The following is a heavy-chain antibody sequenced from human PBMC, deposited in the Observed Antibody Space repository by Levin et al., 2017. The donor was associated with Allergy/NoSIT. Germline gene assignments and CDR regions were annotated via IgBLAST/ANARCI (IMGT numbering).Heavy chain of an antibody. J-gene: IGHJ6*02. CDR2: ISSSGSTI. V-gene: IGHV3-48*03. CDR1: GFTFSSYE. D-gene: IGHD2-2*01. Sequence: GGSLRLSCAASGFTFSSYEMNWVRQAPGKGLEWVSYISSSGSTIYYADSVKGRFTISRDNAKNSLYLQMNSLRAEDTAVYYCARDLGSPAWSTSEAKNANGMDVWGQGTTVTVSS. CDR3: ARDLGSPAWSTSEAKNANGMDV.